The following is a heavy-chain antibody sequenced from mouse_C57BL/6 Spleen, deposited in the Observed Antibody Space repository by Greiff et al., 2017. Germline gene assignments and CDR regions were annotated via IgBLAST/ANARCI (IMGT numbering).Heavy chain of an antibody. D-gene: IGHD2-4*01. CDR3: ARGEGIYDYDGSPY. Sequence: QVQLKESGAELVKPGASVKISCKASGYAFSSYWMNWVKQRPGKGLEWIGQIYPGDGDTNYNGKFKGKATLTADKSSSTAYMQLSSLTSEDSAVYFCARGEGIYDYDGSPYWGQGTTLTVSS. CDR2: IYPGDGDT. V-gene: IGHV1-80*01. CDR1: GYAFSSYW. J-gene: IGHJ2*01.